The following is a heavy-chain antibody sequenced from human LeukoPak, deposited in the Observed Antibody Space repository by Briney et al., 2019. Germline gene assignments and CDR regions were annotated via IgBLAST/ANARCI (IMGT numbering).Heavy chain of an antibody. CDR3: ARDGDY. Sequence: GGSLRLSCAASGFXFSSYWISWVRQAPGKGLEWVANIKQDGSEKYYVDSVKGRLPISRDNAKNSLYLQMNSLRAEDTAVYYCARDGDYWGQGTLVTVSS. J-gene: IGHJ4*02. V-gene: IGHV3-7*05. CDR2: IKQDGSEK. CDR1: GFXFSSYW.